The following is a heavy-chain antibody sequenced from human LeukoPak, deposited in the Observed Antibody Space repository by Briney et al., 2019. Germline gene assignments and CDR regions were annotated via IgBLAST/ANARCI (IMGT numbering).Heavy chain of an antibody. Sequence: GASVKVSCKASGYTFTSYDINWVRQVTGQGFEWMGWMNPNSGNTGYAQKFQGRVTITRNTSISTAYMELSSLRSEDTAVYYCARVGGWYWFDPWGQGTLVTVSS. CDR1: GYTFTSYD. CDR2: MNPNSGNT. J-gene: IGHJ5*02. D-gene: IGHD6-19*01. CDR3: ARVGGWYWFDP. V-gene: IGHV1-8*01.